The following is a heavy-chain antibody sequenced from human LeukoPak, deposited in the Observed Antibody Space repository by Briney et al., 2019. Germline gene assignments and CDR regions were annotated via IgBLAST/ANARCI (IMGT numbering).Heavy chain of an antibody. V-gene: IGHV3-21*01. J-gene: IGHJ4*02. D-gene: IGHD3-3*01. CDR2: ISSSSSYI. CDR3: ARPYYDFWSGYYTH. Sequence: GGSLRLSCAASGFTFSSYTMNWVRQAPGKGLEWVSSISSSSSYIHYADSVKGRFTISRDNAKNSLYLQMNSLRAEDTAVYYCARPYYDFWSGYYTHWGQGTLVTVSP. CDR1: GFTFSSYT.